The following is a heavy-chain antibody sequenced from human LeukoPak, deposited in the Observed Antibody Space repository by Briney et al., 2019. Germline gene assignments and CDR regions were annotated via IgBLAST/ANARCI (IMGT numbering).Heavy chain of an antibody. CDR2: INHSGST. D-gene: IGHD3-16*02. J-gene: IGHJ4*02. V-gene: IGHV4-34*01. CDR3: ARVRYRYYFDY. CDR1: GGSFSGYY. Sequence: SETLSLTSAVYGGSFSGYYWSWIRQPPGKGLEWIGEINHSGSTNYNPSLKSRVTISVDTSKNQFSLKLSSVTAADTAVYYCARVRYRYYFDYWGQGTLVTVSS.